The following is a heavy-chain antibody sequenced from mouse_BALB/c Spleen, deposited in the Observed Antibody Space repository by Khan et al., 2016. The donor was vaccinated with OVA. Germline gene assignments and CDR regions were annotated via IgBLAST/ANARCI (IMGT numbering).Heavy chain of an antibody. CDR2: ISGDSNTI. D-gene: IGHD1-1*01. CDR1: GFTFSSYG. Sequence: EVQLLETGGDLVQPGGSRKLSCAASGFTFSSYGMHWVRQAPEKGLEWVAYISGDSNTIYYADTVKGRFTISRDNPRNTLFLQMTSLMSEDTAMYYGATSYFYGYYFDYWGRGTTLTVSS. J-gene: IGHJ2*01. V-gene: IGHV5-17*02. CDR3: ATSYFYGYYFDY.